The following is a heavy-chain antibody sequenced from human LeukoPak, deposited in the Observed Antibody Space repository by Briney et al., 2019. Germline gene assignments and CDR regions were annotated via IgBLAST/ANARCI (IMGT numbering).Heavy chain of an antibody. D-gene: IGHD2-15*01. J-gene: IGHJ5*02. CDR1: GFTFSSYS. CDR3: ARDFAPAATGWFDP. V-gene: IGHV3-21*01. CDR2: ISSSSSYI. Sequence: PGGSLRLSCAASGFTFSSYSMNWVRQAPGKGLEWVSSISSSSSYIYYADSVKGRFTISRDNAKNSLYLQMNSLRAEDTAAYYCARDFAPAATGWFDPWGQGTLVTVSS.